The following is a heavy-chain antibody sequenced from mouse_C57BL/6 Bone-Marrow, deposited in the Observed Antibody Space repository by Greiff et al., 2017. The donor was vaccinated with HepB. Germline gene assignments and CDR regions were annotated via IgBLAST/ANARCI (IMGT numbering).Heavy chain of an antibody. Sequence: DVKLVESGEGLVKPGGSLKLSCAASGFTFSSYAMSWVRQTPEKRLEWVAYISSGGDYIYYADTVKGRFTISRDNARNTLYLQMSSLKSEDTAMYYCTRVGGYYVYYYAMDYWGQGTSVTVSS. CDR3: TRVGGYYVYYYAMDY. J-gene: IGHJ4*01. CDR1: GFTFSSYA. V-gene: IGHV5-9-1*02. CDR2: ISSGGDYI. D-gene: IGHD2-3*01.